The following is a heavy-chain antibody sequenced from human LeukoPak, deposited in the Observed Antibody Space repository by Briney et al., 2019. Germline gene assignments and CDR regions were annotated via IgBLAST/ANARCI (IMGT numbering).Heavy chain of an antibody. Sequence: PGGSLRLSCVASGFTFSSYSMNWVRQAPGKGLEWVSSITRSRGYIYYADSVKGRFTISRDNAKNSLSLQMSSLRAEDTAVYYCARDGTGDTAIDYWGQGTLVTVSS. CDR1: GFTFSSYS. D-gene: IGHD5-18*01. CDR3: ARDGTGDTAIDY. J-gene: IGHJ4*02. V-gene: IGHV3-21*01. CDR2: ITRSRGYI.